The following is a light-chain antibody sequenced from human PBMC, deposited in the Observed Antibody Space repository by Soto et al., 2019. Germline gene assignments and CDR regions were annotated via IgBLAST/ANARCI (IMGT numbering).Light chain of an antibody. CDR1: QSVSSY. CDR3: QQRSNWPRLT. Sequence: EMVLTQSPDPLYLSPGERATLYCRSSQSVSSYLAWYQQKPGQARRLLIYDASNRATGIPARFSGSGSGTDFTLTISSLEPEDFAVYYCQQRSNWPRLTFGGGTKVEIK. CDR2: DAS. V-gene: IGKV3-11*01. J-gene: IGKJ4*01.